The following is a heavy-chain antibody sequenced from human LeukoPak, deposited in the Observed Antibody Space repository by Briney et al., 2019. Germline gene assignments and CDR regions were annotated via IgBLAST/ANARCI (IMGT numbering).Heavy chain of an antibody. V-gene: IGHV3-9*01. Sequence: PGRSLRLSCAASGFTFDDYAMHWVRQAPGKGLEWVSGISWNSGSIDYAHSVKGRFTISRGTAKNSLYLQMNSLRPEDTALYYCAKGTGRYWTFFDSWGQGTLVTVSS. D-gene: IGHD1-26*01. CDR3: AKGTGRYWTFFDS. CDR1: GFTFDDYA. CDR2: ISWNSGSI. J-gene: IGHJ4*02.